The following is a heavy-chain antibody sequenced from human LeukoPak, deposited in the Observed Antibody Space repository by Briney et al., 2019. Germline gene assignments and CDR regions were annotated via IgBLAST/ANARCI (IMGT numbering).Heavy chain of an antibody. Sequence: GGSLRLSCAASGLTFSSAWMSWVRQGPGKGLEWVGRMKSKTEAGTTDYAAPVKGRFTISRDDSRNTLYLQMNSLKTEDTAVYYCTTDGDYGDGLRGDYWGQGTLVTVSS. V-gene: IGHV3-15*01. CDR1: GLTFSSAW. CDR2: MKSKTEAGTT. J-gene: IGHJ4*02. D-gene: IGHD4-17*01. CDR3: TTDGDYGDGLRGDY.